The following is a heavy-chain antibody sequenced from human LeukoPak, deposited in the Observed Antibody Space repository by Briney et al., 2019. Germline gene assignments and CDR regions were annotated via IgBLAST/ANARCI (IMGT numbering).Heavy chain of an antibody. D-gene: IGHD3-22*01. V-gene: IGHV3-73*01. Sequence: PGGSLRLSCAASGFTFSGSAMHWVRQASGKGLEWVGRIRSKANSYATAYAASVKGRFTISRDDSKNTAYLQMNSLKTEDTAVYYCTTRGYDSSGGFAYWGQGTLVTVSS. J-gene: IGHJ4*02. CDR2: IRSKANSYAT. CDR3: TTRGYDSSGGFAY. CDR1: GFTFSGSA.